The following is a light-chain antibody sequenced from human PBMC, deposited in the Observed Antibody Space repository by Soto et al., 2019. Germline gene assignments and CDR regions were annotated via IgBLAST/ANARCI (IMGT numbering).Light chain of an antibody. CDR3: QPFSS. CDR1: QSVSSSY. Sequence: EIVLTQSPGTLSLSPGERATLSCRASQSVSSSYLAWYQRKPGQAPRHLIYGASSRATGIPDRFSGSGSGTDFTLTISRLEPEDFAVYYCQPFSSFVQGTKLDSK. J-gene: IGKJ2*01. CDR2: GAS. V-gene: IGKV3-20*01.